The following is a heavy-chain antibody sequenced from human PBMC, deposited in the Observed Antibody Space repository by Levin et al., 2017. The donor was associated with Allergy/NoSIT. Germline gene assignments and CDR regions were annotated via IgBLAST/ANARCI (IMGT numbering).Heavy chain of an antibody. J-gene: IGHJ6*02. D-gene: IGHD3-10*01. Sequence: GESLKISCAASGFTFSSYGMHWVRQAPGKGLEWVAVISYDGSNKYYADSVKGRFTISRDNSKNTLYLQMNSLRAEDTAVYYCAKDVGLRVTMVRGHYYYYGMDVWGQGTTVTVSS. CDR2: ISYDGSNK. CDR3: AKDVGLRVTMVRGHYYYYGMDV. CDR1: GFTFSSYG. V-gene: IGHV3-30*18.